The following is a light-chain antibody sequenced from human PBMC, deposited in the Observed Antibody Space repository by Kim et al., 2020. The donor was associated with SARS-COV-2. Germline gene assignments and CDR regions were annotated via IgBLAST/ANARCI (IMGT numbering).Light chain of an antibody. V-gene: IGKV1-12*01. CDR2: GAS. Sequence: ASVGDRVTITCRASQNIDSWLGWYQQKPGEAPKLLISGASKLQSGVPSRFSGSGSGTDFTLTIISLQPEDFATYFCQQANTLPWTFGQGTKVDIK. CDR3: QQANTLPWT. J-gene: IGKJ1*01. CDR1: QNIDSW.